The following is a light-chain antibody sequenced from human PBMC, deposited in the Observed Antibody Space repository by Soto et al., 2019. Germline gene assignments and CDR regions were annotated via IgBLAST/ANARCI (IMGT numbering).Light chain of an antibody. CDR1: SSDVGGYNH. V-gene: IGLV2-14*01. Sequence: QSAPTQPASVSGSPGQSITISCTGTSSDVGGYNHVSWHQQHPGKAPKLMIYDVSNRPSRASNRFSGSKSGSTASLTISALQAEDEAEYYCSSYTSSDTYFFGTGTKVTVL. CDR2: DVS. J-gene: IGLJ1*01. CDR3: SSYTSSDTYF.